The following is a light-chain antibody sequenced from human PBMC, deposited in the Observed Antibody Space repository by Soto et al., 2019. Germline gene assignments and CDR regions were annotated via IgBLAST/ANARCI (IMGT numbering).Light chain of an antibody. CDR2: KAS. V-gene: IGKV1-5*03. J-gene: IGKJ1*01. CDR1: ERVRSW. Sequence: DIQMTQSRSTLSASIGDRGTITCRASERVRSWLAWYQQKPGKAPKVLIYKASSLGSGVPSRLSGRGCGREFTLTICGLQPDDFATSYFQQYNTYPWTVGQGTKV. CDR3: QQYNTYPWT.